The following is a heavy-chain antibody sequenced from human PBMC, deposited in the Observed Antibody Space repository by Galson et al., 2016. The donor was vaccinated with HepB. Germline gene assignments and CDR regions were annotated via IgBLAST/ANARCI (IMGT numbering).Heavy chain of an antibody. Sequence: SLRLSCAAPGFTFSSYGMHWVRQAPGKGLEWVAVIWYDGGNKYYADSMKGRFTISRDNSRNTLYLHMNSLRAEDTAVYYCARDTSSGWYGGGNDFDYWGQGTLVTVSS. V-gene: IGHV3-33*01. J-gene: IGHJ4*02. CDR1: GFTFSSYG. CDR3: ARDTSSGWYGGGNDFDY. D-gene: IGHD6-19*01. CDR2: IWYDGGNK.